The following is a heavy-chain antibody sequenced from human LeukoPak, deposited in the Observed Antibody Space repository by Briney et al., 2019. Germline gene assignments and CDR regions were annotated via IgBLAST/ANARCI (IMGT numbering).Heavy chain of an antibody. Sequence: ASVKVSCKASGYTLTSYGISWVRQAPGQGLEWMGWISAYNGNTNYAQKLQGRVTMTTDTSTSTAYMELRSLRSDDTAVYYCARDSRYRGYYYYGMDVWGQGTTVTVSS. D-gene: IGHD1-1*01. V-gene: IGHV1-18*01. CDR2: ISAYNGNT. CDR1: GYTLTSYG. J-gene: IGHJ6*02. CDR3: ARDSRYRGYYYYGMDV.